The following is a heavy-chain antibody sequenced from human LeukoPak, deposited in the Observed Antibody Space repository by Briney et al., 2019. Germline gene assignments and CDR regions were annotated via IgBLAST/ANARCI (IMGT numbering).Heavy chain of an antibody. CDR3: ARDMYRSNCMDV. J-gene: IGHJ6*03. V-gene: IGHV4-59*01. Sequence: ASETLSLTCTVSGGPMSSYYWTWIRQPPGKGLEFIGFIYHSGSTNYNPSLKSRVTMSVDTSKNQFSLKLNSVTAADTAVYYYARDMYRSNCMDVWGRGTTVTVSS. CDR2: IYHSGST. CDR1: GGPMSSYY. D-gene: IGHD6-13*01.